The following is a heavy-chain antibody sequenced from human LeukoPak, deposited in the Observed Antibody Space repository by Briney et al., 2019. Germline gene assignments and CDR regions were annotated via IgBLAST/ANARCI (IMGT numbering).Heavy chain of an antibody. J-gene: IGHJ3*02. CDR2: IYYSGST. CDR3: ARDIPGYSYGSAFDI. V-gene: IGHV4-59*01. D-gene: IGHD5-18*01. Sequence: SETLSLTCTVSGGSISSYYWSWIRQPPGKGLDWIGYIYYSGSTNYNPSLKSRVTISVDTSKNQFSLKLSSVTAADTAVYYCARDIPGYSYGSAFDIWGQGTMVTVSS. CDR1: GGSISSYY.